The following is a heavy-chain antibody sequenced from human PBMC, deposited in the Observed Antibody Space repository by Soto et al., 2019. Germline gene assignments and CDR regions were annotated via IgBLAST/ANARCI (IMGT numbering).Heavy chain of an antibody. CDR1: GLTFSSYS. D-gene: IGHD3-10*01. CDR2: ISSSSSTI. V-gene: IGHV3-48*01. J-gene: IGHJ6*02. CDR3: AFGEESPYYYYGMDV. Sequence: GGSLRLSCAASGLTFSSYSMNWVRQAPGKGLEWVSYISSSSSTIYYADSVKGRFTISRDNAKNSLYLQMNSLGAEETDVYYCAFGEESPYYYYGMDVWGQGTTVT.